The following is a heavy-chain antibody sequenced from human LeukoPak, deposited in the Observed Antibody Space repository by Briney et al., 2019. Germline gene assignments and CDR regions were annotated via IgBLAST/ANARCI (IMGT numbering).Heavy chain of an antibody. CDR3: ATQGDITSFDY. Sequence: SETLSLTCTVSGGSISSYYRSWIRQPPGKGLEWMGDIYYSGSANYNPSLKSRVTISVDTSKNQFSLKLGSVTAADTAVYYCATQGDITSFDYWGQGTLVTASS. V-gene: IGHV4-59*01. D-gene: IGHD2-15*01. J-gene: IGHJ4*02. CDR1: GGSISSYY. CDR2: IYYSGSA.